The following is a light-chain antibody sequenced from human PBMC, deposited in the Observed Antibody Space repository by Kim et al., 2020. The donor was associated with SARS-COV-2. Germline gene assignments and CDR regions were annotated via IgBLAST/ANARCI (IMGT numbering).Light chain of an antibody. CDR1: NLGDKY. V-gene: IGLV3-1*01. CDR2: QNI. J-gene: IGLJ1*01. CDR3: QAWDTRNYV. Sequence: SYELTQPPSVSVSPGQTATITCSGDNLGDKYVCWYQKKPGQSPVLVIYQNIKRPSGIPERFCGSNSGNTATLTISGTQAMDEADYYCQAWDTRNYVFGTGTQLTVL.